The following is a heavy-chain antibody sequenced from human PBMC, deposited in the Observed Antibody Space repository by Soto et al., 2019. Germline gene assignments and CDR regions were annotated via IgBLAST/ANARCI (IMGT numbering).Heavy chain of an antibody. V-gene: IGHV1-69*12. Sequence: QVQLVQSGAEVKKPGSSVKVSCKASGGTFSRYTISWVRQAPGQGLEWMGGIIPIFGTANYAQKFQGRVTITADGSTSTVYMELSSLRSEDTAVYYCARAPFGYDSSGYLTGLAYWGQGTLVTVSS. J-gene: IGHJ4*02. D-gene: IGHD3-22*01. CDR1: GGTFSRYT. CDR3: ARAPFGYDSSGYLTGLAY. CDR2: IIPIFGTA.